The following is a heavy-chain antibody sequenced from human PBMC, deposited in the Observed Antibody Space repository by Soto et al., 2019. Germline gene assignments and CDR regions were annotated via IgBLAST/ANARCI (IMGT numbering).Heavy chain of an antibody. CDR2: IYHSGST. CDR3: ACGYYYYYYMHV. Sequence: QVQLQESGPGLVKPSGTLSLTCAVSSGSFSSSKWWSWVRQPPGKGLEWIGEIYHSGSTHYNPSLKSRVTISVDRSKNPFSLKLSSVTAADTAVYYCACGYYYYYYMHVWGKGTTVTVSS. J-gene: IGHJ6*03. CDR1: SGSFSSSKW. D-gene: IGHD2-21*01. V-gene: IGHV4-4*02.